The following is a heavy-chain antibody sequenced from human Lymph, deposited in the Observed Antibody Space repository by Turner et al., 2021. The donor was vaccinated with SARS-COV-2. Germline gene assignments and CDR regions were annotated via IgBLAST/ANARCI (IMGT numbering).Heavy chain of an antibody. J-gene: IGHJ4*02. CDR2: ISSRGSYI. Sequence: EVQLVESGGGLVKPGGSLRLSCAASGFTFSSYSMNWVRQAPGKGLEWVSSISSRGSYIYYADSVKGRFTISRDNAKNSLYLQMNSLRADDTAVYYCAREKLGELFDYWGQGTLVTASS. CDR3: AREKLGELFDY. D-gene: IGHD3-10*01. CDR1: GFTFSSYS. V-gene: IGHV3-21*01.